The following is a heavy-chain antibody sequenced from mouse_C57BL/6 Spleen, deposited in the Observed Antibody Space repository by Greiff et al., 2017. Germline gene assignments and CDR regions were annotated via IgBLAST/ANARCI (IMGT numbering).Heavy chain of an antibody. CDR3: ARVGDYDRDY. Sequence: VQLQQPGAELVRPGTSVKLSCKASGYTFTSYWMHWVKQRPGQGLEWIGVIDPSDSYTNYNQKFKGKATLTVDTSSSTAYMQLSSLTSEDSAVYYCARVGDYDRDYWGQGTTLTVSS. CDR1: GYTFTSYW. CDR2: IDPSDSYT. J-gene: IGHJ2*01. D-gene: IGHD2-4*01. V-gene: IGHV1-59*01.